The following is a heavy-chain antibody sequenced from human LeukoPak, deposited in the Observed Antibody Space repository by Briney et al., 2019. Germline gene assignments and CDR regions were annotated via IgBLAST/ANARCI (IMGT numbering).Heavy chain of an antibody. J-gene: IGHJ4*02. V-gene: IGHV3-11*01. CDR2: ISSSGSTI. CDR3: ARKGPWYYGSGSYDY. Sequence: GGSLRLSCAASGFTLSDYYMSWLRRARGKGLEWVSYISSSGSTIYYADSVKGRFTISRDNAKNSLYLQMNSLRAEDTAVYYCARKGPWYYGSGSYDYWGQGTLVTVSS. CDR1: GFTLSDYY. D-gene: IGHD3-10*01.